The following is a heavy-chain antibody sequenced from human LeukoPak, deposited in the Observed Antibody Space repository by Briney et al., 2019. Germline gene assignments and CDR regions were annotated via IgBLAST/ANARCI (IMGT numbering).Heavy chain of an antibody. D-gene: IGHD6-19*01. Sequence: GGPLRLSCTASGFTFRSYWMHWVRKAPGKGRGGVSRINSDGGSTSYADSVKGRFTISRDNSKNTLYLQMNSLRAEDTAVYYCAKGTQWLVLGFWDRGAFDIWGQGTMVTVSS. J-gene: IGHJ3*02. CDR1: GFTFRSYW. CDR3: AKGTQWLVLGFWDRGAFDI. CDR2: INSDGGST. V-gene: IGHV3-74*01.